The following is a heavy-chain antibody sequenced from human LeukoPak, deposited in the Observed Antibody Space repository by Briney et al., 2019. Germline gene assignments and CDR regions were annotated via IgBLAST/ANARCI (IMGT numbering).Heavy chain of an antibody. CDR2: ICYSGST. CDR1: GVSISSYY. J-gene: IGHJ3*02. V-gene: IGHV4-59*01. CDR3: ARDPQGAFDI. Sequence: SETLSLTCTVSGVSISSYYWSWIRQPPGKGLEWIGYICYSGSTNYNPSLKSRVTISVDTSKNQFSLKLSSVTAADTAVYYCARDPQGAFDIWGQGTMVTVSS.